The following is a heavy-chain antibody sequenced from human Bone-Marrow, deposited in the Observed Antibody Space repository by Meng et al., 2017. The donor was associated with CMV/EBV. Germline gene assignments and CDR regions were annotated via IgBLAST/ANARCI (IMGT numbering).Heavy chain of an antibody. CDR3: ARGVWELQEGYYFDY. V-gene: IGHV5-51*01. J-gene: IGHJ4*02. CDR2: IYPGDSDT. Sequence: GESLKISCKGSGHSFTNYWIGWVRQMPGKGLEWMGVIYPGDSDTRYSPSFQGQVTISADKSISTAYLQWSSLKASDTAMYYCARGVWELQEGYYFDYWGQGTLVTVSS. D-gene: IGHD1-26*01. CDR1: GHSFTNYW.